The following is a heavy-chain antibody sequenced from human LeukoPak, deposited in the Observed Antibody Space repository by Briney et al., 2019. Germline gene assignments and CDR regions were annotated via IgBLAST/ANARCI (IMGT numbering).Heavy chain of an antibody. J-gene: IGHJ3*02. Sequence: PGGSLRLSCTASGFTFTSHTMNWVRQAPGKRLEWVSGISVSGASTYYADSVKGRLTVSRDNSKNTLYLQINSLRAEDTAVYYCAKKHEVGATSLNDAFDIWGQGTMVTVSS. D-gene: IGHD1-26*01. CDR3: AKKHEVGATSLNDAFDI. CDR2: ISVSGAST. V-gene: IGHV3-23*01. CDR1: GFTFTSHT.